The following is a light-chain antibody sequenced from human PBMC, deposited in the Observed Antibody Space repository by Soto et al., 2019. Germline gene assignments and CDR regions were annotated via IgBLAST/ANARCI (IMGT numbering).Light chain of an antibody. J-gene: IGKJ1*01. CDR1: QSVSSN. CDR2: GAS. CDR3: HQYGSSPAT. V-gene: IGKV3-20*01. Sequence: EIVMTQSPATLSVSPGETATLSCRASQSVSSNLSWYQQTPGQAPRLLIYGASSRATGIPDRFSGSGSGTDFTLTISRLEPEDFAVYYCHQYGSSPATFGQGTKVDIK.